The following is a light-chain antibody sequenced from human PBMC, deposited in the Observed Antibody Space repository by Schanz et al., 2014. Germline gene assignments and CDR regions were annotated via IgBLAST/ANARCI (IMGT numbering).Light chain of an antibody. V-gene: IGKV3-20*01. Sequence: EIVLTQSPATLSLSPGERATLSCRASQSVTSSHLAWYQQKVGQAPRLLIYGASSRATGIPDRFSGSGSGADFTLTISRLEPEDSAVYYCQQYGSSPLSFGGGTKVQI. J-gene: IGKJ4*01. CDR3: QQYGSSPLS. CDR2: GAS. CDR1: QSVTSSH.